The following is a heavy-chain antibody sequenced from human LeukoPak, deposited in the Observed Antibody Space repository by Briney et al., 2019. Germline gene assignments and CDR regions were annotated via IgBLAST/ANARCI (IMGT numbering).Heavy chain of an antibody. D-gene: IGHD6-19*01. Sequence: ASVKVSCKASGYTFTSYGISLVRQAPGQGLEWMGWISAYNGNTDYAQKFQGRVTMTTDTSTSTAYMELRSLRSDDTAVYYCARDSVAGQRGYFQHWGQGTLVTVSS. J-gene: IGHJ1*01. CDR1: GYTFTSYG. V-gene: IGHV1-18*01. CDR3: ARDSVAGQRGYFQH. CDR2: ISAYNGNT.